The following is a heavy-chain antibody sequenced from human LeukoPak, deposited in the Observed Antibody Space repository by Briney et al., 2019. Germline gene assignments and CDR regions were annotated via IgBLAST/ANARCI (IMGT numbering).Heavy chain of an antibody. Sequence: GGSLSLSCAPSGFTFCSHAMSWARQARGGGRVCVSAISGSGGSTYYADSVKGRFTISRDNSKNTLYLQMNSLRAEDTAVYYCAKDLDIYNPNWFDPWGQGTLVTVSS. J-gene: IGHJ5*02. CDR2: ISGSGGST. V-gene: IGHV3-23*01. D-gene: IGHD3-9*01. CDR1: GFTFCSHA. CDR3: AKDLDIYNPNWFDP.